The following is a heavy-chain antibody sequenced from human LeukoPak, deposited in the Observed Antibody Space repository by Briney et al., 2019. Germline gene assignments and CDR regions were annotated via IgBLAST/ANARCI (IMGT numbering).Heavy chain of an antibody. CDR3: ARGRGYYDSSGYYNNWFDP. CDR1: GFTFSSYS. CDR2: ISSSSSTI. Sequence: GGSLRLSCAASGFTFSSYSMNWVRQAPGKGLEWVSYISSSSSTIYYADSVKGRFTISRDNAKNSLYLQMNSLRAEDTAVYYCARGRGYYDSSGYYNNWFDPWGQGTLVTVSS. V-gene: IGHV3-48*01. D-gene: IGHD3-22*01. J-gene: IGHJ5*02.